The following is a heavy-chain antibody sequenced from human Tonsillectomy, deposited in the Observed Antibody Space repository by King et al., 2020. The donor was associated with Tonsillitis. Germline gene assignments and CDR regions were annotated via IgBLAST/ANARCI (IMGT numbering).Heavy chain of an antibody. V-gene: IGHV2-26*01. CDR2: IFSNDEK. J-gene: IGHJ3*02. D-gene: IGHD3-22*01. CDR3: ARMPTADSSGYYPDAFDI. Sequence: TLKESGPVLLKPTETLTLTCTVSGFSLSNAKMGVSWIRQPPGQALEWLAHIFSNDEKSYSTSLKSRLTISKDTSKSQVVLTMTNMDPVDTATYYCARMPTADSSGYYPDAFDIWGQGTMVTVSS. CDR1: GFSLSNAKMG.